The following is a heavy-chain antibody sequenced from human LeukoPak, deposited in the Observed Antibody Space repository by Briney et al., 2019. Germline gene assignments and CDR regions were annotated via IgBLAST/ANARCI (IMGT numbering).Heavy chain of an antibody. CDR3: AKGSSGWYTKEGFDY. Sequence: PGGSLRLSCVASGFTFRSYGIHWVRQAPGKGLEWLAFIWYDEITKDYADSVKGRFTISRDNSKNTLYLQMNSLRAEDTAVYYCAKGSSGWYTKEGFDYWGQGTLVTVSS. V-gene: IGHV3-30*02. CDR1: GFTFRSYG. CDR2: IWYDEITK. D-gene: IGHD6-19*01. J-gene: IGHJ4*02.